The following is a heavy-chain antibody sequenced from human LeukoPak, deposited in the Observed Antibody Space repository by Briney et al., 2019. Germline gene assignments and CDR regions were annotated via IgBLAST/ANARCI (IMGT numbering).Heavy chain of an antibody. D-gene: IGHD3-3*01. CDR1: GFTFSSYT. CDR2: INSSSSTI. CDR3: ARELYDFRSGYYFVY. V-gene: IGHV3-48*01. J-gene: IGHJ4*02. Sequence: GGSVRLSCAASGFTFSSYTMNWVRQAPGKGLEWLAYINSSSSTIDYADSVKGRFTISRDNAKNSLYLQMNSLRGEDTAVYYCARELYDFRSGYYFVYWGQRAIVTVSS.